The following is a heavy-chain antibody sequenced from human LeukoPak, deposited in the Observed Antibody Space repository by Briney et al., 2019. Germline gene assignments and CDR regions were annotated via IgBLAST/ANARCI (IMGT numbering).Heavy chain of an antibody. CDR3: AKGGGSPLDY. CDR1: GFTFSSYA. D-gene: IGHD1-26*01. J-gene: IGHJ4*02. V-gene: IGHV3-23*01. Sequence: PGGSLRLSCAASGFTFSSYAMSWVRQAPGKGLQWVSTITGTTHYADSVRGRFTISRDNSKNILYLQMNSLSTEDTAIYYCAKGGGSPLDYWGQGTLVTVSS. CDR2: ITGTT.